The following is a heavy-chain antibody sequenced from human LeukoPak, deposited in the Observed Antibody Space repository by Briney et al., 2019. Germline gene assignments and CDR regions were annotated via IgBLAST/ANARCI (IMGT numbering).Heavy chain of an antibody. CDR3: ARVSRKTTSSFDY. J-gene: IGHJ4*02. CDR2: INPNSGGT. V-gene: IGHV1-2*02. D-gene: IGHD2-2*01. Sequence: ASVKVSCKAPGYTFTGYYMHWVRQAPGQGLEWMGWINPNSGGTNYAQKFQGRVTMTRDTSISTAYMELSRLRSDDTAVYYCARVSRKTTSSFDYWGQGTLVTVSS. CDR1: GYTFTGYY.